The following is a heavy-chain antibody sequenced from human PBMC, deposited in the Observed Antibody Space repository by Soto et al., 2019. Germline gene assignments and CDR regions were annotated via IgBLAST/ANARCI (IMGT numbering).Heavy chain of an antibody. V-gene: IGHV3-30*04. CDR1: GFTFSGYA. CDR3: ARIQGGTHFDF. D-gene: IGHD1-26*01. Sequence: GGSLRLSCEASGFTFSGYAMHWVRQAPGKGLEWVALMSYDETNQYYADSVRGRFTISRDNSKNTMYLQMNSLRPEDTGVYYCARIQGGTHFDFWGRGTLVTVSS. CDR2: MSYDETNQ. J-gene: IGHJ4*02.